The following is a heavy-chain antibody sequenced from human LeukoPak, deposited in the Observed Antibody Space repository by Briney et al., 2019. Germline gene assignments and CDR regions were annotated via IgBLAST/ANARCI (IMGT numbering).Heavy chain of an antibody. J-gene: IGHJ6*03. D-gene: IGHD6-13*01. Sequence: GGSLRLSCAASGLTFSSYWMHWVRQAPGKGLVWVSRINSDGSSTSYADSVKGRFTISRDNAKNTLYLQMNSLRAEDTAVYYCARGSSSWYYDYYYMDVWGKGTTVTVSS. V-gene: IGHV3-74*01. CDR1: GLTFSSYW. CDR2: INSDGSST. CDR3: ARGSSSWYYDYYYMDV.